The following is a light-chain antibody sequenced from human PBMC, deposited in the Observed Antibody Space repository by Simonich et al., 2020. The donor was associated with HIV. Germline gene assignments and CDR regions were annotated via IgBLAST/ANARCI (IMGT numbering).Light chain of an antibody. CDR3: QQYYSTRT. CDR2: GAS. CDR1: QSISTN. J-gene: IGKJ1*01. V-gene: IGKV3-15*01. Sequence: ERVMTQSPATLSVSPGERATLSCRASQSISTNLAWYQQKPGQAPRLLIYGASTRATGIPARFSGSGSGTEFTLTISSMQSEDFAVYYCQQYYSTRTFGQGTKVEIK.